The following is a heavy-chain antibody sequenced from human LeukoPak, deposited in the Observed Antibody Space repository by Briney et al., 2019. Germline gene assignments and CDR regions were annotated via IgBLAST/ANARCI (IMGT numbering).Heavy chain of an antibody. CDR1: GFTLSNYD. D-gene: IGHD3-22*01. V-gene: IGHV3-23*01. Sequence: GGSLRLSCAASGFTLSNYDMSWVRQAPGKGLEWVSFISGGGGSTNYADSVKGRFTISRDNAKNSLYLQMNSLRVEDTAVYYCARGEYYYDGGYWGQGTLVTVSS. CDR2: ISGGGGST. CDR3: ARGEYYYDGGY. J-gene: IGHJ1*01.